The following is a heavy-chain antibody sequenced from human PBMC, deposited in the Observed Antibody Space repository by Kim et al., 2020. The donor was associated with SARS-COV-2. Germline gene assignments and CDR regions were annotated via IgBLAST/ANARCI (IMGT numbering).Heavy chain of an antibody. Sequence: GGSLRLSCAASGFAFSRYSFHWVRQRPGKGLEWVSSISGSGAYIFAADSLKGRFTISRDNAKNSLFLQMNSLRAEDTAVYYCARASLGDRSSWYFFDFWGQGALATVSS. J-gene: IGHJ4*02. CDR1: GFAFSRYS. D-gene: IGHD2-2*01. V-gene: IGHV3-21*01. CDR2: ISGSGAYI. CDR3: ARASLGDRSSWYFFDF.